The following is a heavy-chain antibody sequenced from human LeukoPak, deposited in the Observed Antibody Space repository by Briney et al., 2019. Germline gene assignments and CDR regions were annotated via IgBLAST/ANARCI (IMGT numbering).Heavy chain of an antibody. V-gene: IGHV5-51*01. D-gene: IGHD3-22*01. J-gene: IGHJ6*02. Sequence: PGESLKISWQGFGYSFTSYWSAWVPQMPRKGLEWMGIIYPGDSDTRYSPSFQGQATISADKSISTAYLQWSSLKASDTAMYYCARPNYDSSGYPTGGMDVWGQGTTVTVSS. CDR1: GYSFTSYW. CDR3: ARPNYDSSGYPTGGMDV. CDR2: IYPGDSDT.